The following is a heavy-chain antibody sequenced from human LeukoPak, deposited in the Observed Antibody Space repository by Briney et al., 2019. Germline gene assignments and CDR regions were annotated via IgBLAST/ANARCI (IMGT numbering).Heavy chain of an antibody. CDR1: GGFFSPYY. CDR2: INHSGST. D-gene: IGHD5-24*01. Sequence: SDTQSLPCAVYGGFFSPYYWSWMRHPTGKGLEWIGEINHSGSTNHNPSLKCRVTISVDTSKNQFSLKLNSVTAADTAVYYCARRFGAWLSCDYWGQGTLVTVSS. V-gene: IGHV4-34*01. J-gene: IGHJ4*02. CDR3: ARRFGAWLSCDY.